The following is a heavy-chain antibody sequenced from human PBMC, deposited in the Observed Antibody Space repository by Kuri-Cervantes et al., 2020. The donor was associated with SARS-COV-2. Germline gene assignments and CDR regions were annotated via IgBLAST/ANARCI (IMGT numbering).Heavy chain of an antibody. J-gene: IGHJ4*02. D-gene: IGHD2-15*01. CDR1: GFTFSSYE. Sequence: GESLKISCATSGFTFSSYEMNWVRQAPGRGLEWVSYISSSGSTIYYADSVKGRFTISRDNAKNSLYLQMSSLRVEDTAVYYCTRMSSGGSPDYWGQGTLVTVSS. CDR3: TRMSSGGSPDY. CDR2: ISSSGSTI. V-gene: IGHV3-48*03.